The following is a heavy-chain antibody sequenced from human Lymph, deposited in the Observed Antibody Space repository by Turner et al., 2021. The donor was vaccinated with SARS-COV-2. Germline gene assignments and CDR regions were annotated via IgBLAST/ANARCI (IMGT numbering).Heavy chain of an antibody. V-gene: IGHV1-69*10. J-gene: IGHJ4*02. Sequence: QVQLVQSGAEGKEPGSSVKVSCKASGGTFSSYAISWVRQAPGQGLGWMGGIIPMLDIANYAQKFQGRVTITADKSTSTAYMELSSLRSEDTAVYYCARDVTGPLGYWGQGTLVTVSS. CDR2: IIPMLDIA. D-gene: IGHD1-20*01. CDR1: GGTFSSYA. CDR3: ARDVTGPLGY.